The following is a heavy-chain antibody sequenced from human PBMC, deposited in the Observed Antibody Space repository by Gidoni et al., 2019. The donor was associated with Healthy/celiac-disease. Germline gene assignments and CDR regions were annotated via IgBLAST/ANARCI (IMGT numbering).Heavy chain of an antibody. V-gene: IGHV4-39*01. D-gene: IGHD3-22*01. CDR3: ARPSYYDSSGYYQFPFDY. CDR1: GGSISSSSYY. J-gene: IGHJ4*02. Sequence: QLQLQESGPGLVKPSETLSLTCTVSGGSISSSSYYWGWIRQPPGKGLEWIGSIYYSGSTYYNPSLKSRVTISVDTSKNQFSLKLSSVTAADTAVYYCARPSYYDSSGYYQFPFDYWGQGTLVTVSS. CDR2: IYYSGST.